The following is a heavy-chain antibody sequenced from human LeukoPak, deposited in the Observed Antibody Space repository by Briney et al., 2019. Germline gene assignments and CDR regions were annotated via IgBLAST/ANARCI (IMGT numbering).Heavy chain of an antibody. J-gene: IGHJ4*02. V-gene: IGHV1-69*06. CDR3: ARPLYDSSGSPFDY. D-gene: IGHD3-22*01. CDR2: IIPIFGTA. CDR1: GGTFSSYA. Sequence: ASVKVSCKASGGTFSSYAISWVRQAPGQGLEWMGGIIPIFGTANYAQKFQGRVTITADKSTSTAYMELSSLRSEDTAVFYCARPLYDSSGSPFDYWGQGSLVTVPS.